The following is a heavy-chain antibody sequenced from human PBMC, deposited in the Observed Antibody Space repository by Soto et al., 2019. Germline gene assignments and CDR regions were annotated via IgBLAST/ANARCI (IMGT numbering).Heavy chain of an antibody. V-gene: IGHV3-53*01. D-gene: IGHD6-19*01. CDR3: AKEQWLATHFFDY. J-gene: IGHJ4*02. CDR1: GFTVSS. CDR2: ADGRT. Sequence: EVQLVESGGGLIQPGGSLRLSCAASGFTVSSNADGRTYYADSVKGRFTISRDNSKNTLYLRMNSLRAEDTAVYYCAKEQWLATHFFDYWGQGTLVTVSS.